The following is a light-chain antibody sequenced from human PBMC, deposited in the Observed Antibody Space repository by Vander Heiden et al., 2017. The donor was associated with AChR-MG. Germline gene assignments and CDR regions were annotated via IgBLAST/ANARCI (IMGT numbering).Light chain of an antibody. CDR1: QSISSW. J-gene: IGKJ1*01. V-gene: IGKV1-5*03. CDR2: KAS. Sequence: DIQMTQSPSTLSPSVGDRVTITCRASQSISSWLAWYQQKPGKAPKLLMYKASSLESGVPSRVSGSGSGTEFTLTISSLQPDDFATYYCQQYNSYSWTFGQGTKVEIK. CDR3: QQYNSYSWT.